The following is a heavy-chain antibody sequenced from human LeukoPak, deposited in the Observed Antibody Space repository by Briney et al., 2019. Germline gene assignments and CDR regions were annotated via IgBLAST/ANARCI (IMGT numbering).Heavy chain of an antibody. V-gene: IGHV3-66*01. CDR1: GFTVSSNY. CDR3: ARDRLAFDI. Sequence: GGSLRLSCAASGFTVSSNYMSWVRQAPGKGLEWVSVIYSCGSTYYADSVKGRFTISRDNAKNSLYLQMNSLRGEDTAVYYCARDRLAFDIWGQGTMVTVSS. CDR2: IYSCGST. J-gene: IGHJ3*02.